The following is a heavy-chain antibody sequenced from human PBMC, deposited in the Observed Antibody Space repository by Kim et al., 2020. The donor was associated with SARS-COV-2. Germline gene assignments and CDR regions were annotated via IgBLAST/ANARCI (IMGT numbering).Heavy chain of an antibody. J-gene: IGHJ6*02. D-gene: IGHD3-10*01. CDR2: INPSGGST. V-gene: IGHV1-46*01. Sequence: ASVKVSCKASGYTFTSYYMHWVRQAPGQGLEWMGIINPSGGSTSYAQKFQGRVTMTRDTSTSTVYMELSSLRSEDTAVYYCARDLRVGSVPWGMDVWGQGTTVTVSS. CDR1: GYTFTSYY. CDR3: ARDLRVGSVPWGMDV.